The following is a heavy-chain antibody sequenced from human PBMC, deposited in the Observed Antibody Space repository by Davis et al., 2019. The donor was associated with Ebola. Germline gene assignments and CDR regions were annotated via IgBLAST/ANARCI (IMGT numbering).Heavy chain of an antibody. D-gene: IGHD6-19*01. V-gene: IGHV1-18*01. CDR1: GYTFTSYG. J-gene: IGHJ6*04. CDR2: ISAYNGNT. CDR3: ARTAVQWLAGAILYYYYGMDV. Sequence: AASVKVSCKASGYTFTSYGISWVRQAPGQGLEWMGWISAYNGNTNYAQKLQGRVTMTTDTSTSTAYMELRSLRSDDTAVYYCARTAVQWLAGAILYYYYGMDVWGKGTTVTVSS.